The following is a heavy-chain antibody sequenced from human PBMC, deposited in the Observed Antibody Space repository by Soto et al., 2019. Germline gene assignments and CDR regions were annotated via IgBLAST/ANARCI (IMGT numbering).Heavy chain of an antibody. CDR1: GFTFSDYA. Sequence: VQLVESGGGVVQPGRSLRLSCAASGFTFSDYAMHWVRQAPGKGLEWVAVVSHDGRNTHYADSVKGRFTISRDSYKNTVSLEMTSLGAEDTAVYYCAKGGRQWLVTSDFNYWGQGALVTVSS. J-gene: IGHJ4*02. CDR3: AKGGRQWLVTSDFNY. V-gene: IGHV3-30*18. D-gene: IGHD6-19*01. CDR2: VSHDGRNT.